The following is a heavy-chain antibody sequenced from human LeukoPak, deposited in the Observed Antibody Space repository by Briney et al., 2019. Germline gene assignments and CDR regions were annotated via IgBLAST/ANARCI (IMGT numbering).Heavy chain of an antibody. V-gene: IGHV3-53*04. Sequence: PGGSLRLSCAASRFAPRNNYMASVRQAPGKGLEWVSIIYPGDSTFYADSVKGRFSISRHNSKNTLYLQMSSLRTEDTSKKYCSRGKYVRSGFDYWGQGTLVTVSS. J-gene: IGHJ4*02. CDR3: SRGKYVRSGFDY. CDR1: RFAPRNNY. D-gene: IGHD1-1*01. CDR2: IYPGDST.